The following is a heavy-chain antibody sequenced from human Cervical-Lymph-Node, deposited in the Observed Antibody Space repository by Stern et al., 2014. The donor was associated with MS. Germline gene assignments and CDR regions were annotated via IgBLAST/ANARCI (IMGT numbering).Heavy chain of an antibody. CDR1: GGSISSSSYY. D-gene: IGHD3-22*01. J-gene: IGHJ3*02. Sequence: QLVESGPGLVKPSETLSLTCTVSGGSISSSSYYWGWIRQPPGNGLEWVGSIYYSGTSYYNPSLKSRVTISVDTTKNQFSLSLSSLAAADTAVYYCAQYYYDSSGYDAFDIWGQGTMVTVSS. CDR2: IYYSGTS. V-gene: IGHV4-39*01. CDR3: AQYYYDSSGYDAFDI.